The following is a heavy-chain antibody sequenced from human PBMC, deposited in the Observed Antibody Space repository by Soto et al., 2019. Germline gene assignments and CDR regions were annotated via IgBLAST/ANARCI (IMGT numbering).Heavy chain of an antibody. CDR1: GYSFTSYW. CDR2: IYPGDSDT. V-gene: IGHV5-51*01. Sequence: GESLKISCKGSGYSFTSYWIGWVRQMPGKGLEWMGIIYPGDSDTRYSPSFQGQVTISADKSISTAYLQWSSLSGSDTAMYYCARHSEAARPLDPYYYYGMDVWGQGTTVTVSS. J-gene: IGHJ6*01. CDR3: ARHSEAARPLDPYYYYGMDV. D-gene: IGHD6-6*01.